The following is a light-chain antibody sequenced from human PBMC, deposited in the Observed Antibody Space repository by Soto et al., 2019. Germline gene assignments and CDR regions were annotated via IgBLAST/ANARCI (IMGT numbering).Light chain of an antibody. Sequence: QFVLTQPRSVSGSPGQTVTISCTGTSSDVGGYNYVSWYQQHPGKAPKVLIYEVTKRPSGVPDRFSGSKSGNTASLTISGLQAEDEADYYCCSYAGSYDWVLGGGTKLTVL. CDR3: CSYAGSYDWV. J-gene: IGLJ3*02. CDR1: SSDVGGYNY. CDR2: EVT. V-gene: IGLV2-11*01.